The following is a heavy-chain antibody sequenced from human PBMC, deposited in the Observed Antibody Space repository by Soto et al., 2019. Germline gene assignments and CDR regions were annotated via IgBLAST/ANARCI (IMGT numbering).Heavy chain of an antibody. D-gene: IGHD2-2*01. CDR3: ARGVCSSTSCYPYSFDY. Sequence: SETLSLTCAVYGGSFSGYYWSWIRQPPGKGLEWIGEINHSGSTNYNPSLKSRVTISVDTSKNQFSLKLSSVTAADTAVYYCARGVCSSTSCYPYSFDYWGQGTLVTVSS. CDR1: GGSFSGYY. CDR2: INHSGST. V-gene: IGHV4-34*01. J-gene: IGHJ4*02.